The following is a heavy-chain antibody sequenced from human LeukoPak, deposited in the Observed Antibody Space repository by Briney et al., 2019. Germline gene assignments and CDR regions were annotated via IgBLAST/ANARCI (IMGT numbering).Heavy chain of an antibody. D-gene: IGHD6-13*01. CDR1: GFTFSSYN. CDR3: ARVRAAAGREPLDY. J-gene: IGHJ4*02. Sequence: GGSLRLSCAASGFTFSSYNMNWVRQAPGKGLEWVSSISSSSSYIYYADSVKGRSTISRDNAKNSLYLQMNSLRAEDTAVYYCARVRAAAGREPLDYWGQGTLVTVSS. CDR2: ISSSSSYI. V-gene: IGHV3-21*01.